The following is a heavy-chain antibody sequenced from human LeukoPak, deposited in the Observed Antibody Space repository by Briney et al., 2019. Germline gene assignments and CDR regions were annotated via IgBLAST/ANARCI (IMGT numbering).Heavy chain of an antibody. V-gene: IGHV3-9*01. D-gene: IGHD5-18*01. CDR3: AKDTYGTAMAIPNTFDY. Sequence: PGGSLRLSCAASGFTFDDYAMHWVRQAPGKGLEWVSGISWNSGSIGYADSVKGRFTISRDNAKNSLYLQMNSLRAEDTALYYCAKDTYGTAMAIPNTFDYWGQGTLVTVSS. CDR2: ISWNSGSI. CDR1: GFTFDDYA. J-gene: IGHJ4*02.